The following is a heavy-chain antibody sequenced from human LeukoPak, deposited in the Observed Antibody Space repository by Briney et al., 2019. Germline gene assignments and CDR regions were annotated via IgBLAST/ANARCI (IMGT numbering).Heavy chain of an antibody. CDR3: VRTPPNWGFDY. Sequence: ASVKVSCKASGYTFTSHDIDWVRQATGQGLEWMGWMSPNSGDTGYAQKFQGRVTMTSDSSISTAYMELSSLRSEDTAIYYCVRTPPNWGFDYWGQGTLVTVSS. CDR1: GYTFTSHD. J-gene: IGHJ4*02. V-gene: IGHV1-8*01. CDR2: MSPNSGDT. D-gene: IGHD7-27*01.